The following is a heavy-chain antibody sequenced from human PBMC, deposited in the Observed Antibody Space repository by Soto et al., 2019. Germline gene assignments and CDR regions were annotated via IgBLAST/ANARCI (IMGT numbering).Heavy chain of an antibody. CDR3: AKISPIAAALDY. CDR1: RFPFSTYG. V-gene: IGHV3-30*18. Sequence: GGSLRLSCAASRFPFSTYGMHWVRQAPGKGLEWVAVISYDGSEKYYADSVKGRFTISRDNSKNTLYLQMNSLRAEDTAVYYCAKISPIAAALDYWGQGTLVTVSS. J-gene: IGHJ4*02. CDR2: ISYDGSEK. D-gene: IGHD6-6*01.